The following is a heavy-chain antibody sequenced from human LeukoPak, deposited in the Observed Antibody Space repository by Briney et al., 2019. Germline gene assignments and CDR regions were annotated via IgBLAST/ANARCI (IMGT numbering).Heavy chain of an antibody. CDR2: IYYSGST. V-gene: IGHV4-59*01. Sequence: PSETLSLTCTVSGGSISSYYWSWIRQPPGKGLEWIGYIYYSGSTNYNPSLKSRVTISVDTSKNQFSLKLSSVTAADTAVYYCARARLEARYRNDYWGQGTLVTVSS. J-gene: IGHJ4*02. D-gene: IGHD4-11*01. CDR1: GGSISSYY. CDR3: ARARLEARYRNDY.